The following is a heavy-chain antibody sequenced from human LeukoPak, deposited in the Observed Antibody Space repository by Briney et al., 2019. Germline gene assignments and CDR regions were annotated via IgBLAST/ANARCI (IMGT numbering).Heavy chain of an antibody. CDR3: ARDRSGYDYGVLLDV. CDR1: SGSLSSYY. V-gene: IGHV4-59*01. J-gene: IGHJ6*04. CDR2: IYYSGST. D-gene: IGHD5-12*01. Sequence: SETLSLTCTVSSGSLSSYYWSWIRQPPGKGLEWIGYIYYSGSTNYNPSLKSRVSMSVGTSKIQFSLKLSSVTAADTAVYYCARDRSGYDYGVLLDVWGKGTTVTVSS.